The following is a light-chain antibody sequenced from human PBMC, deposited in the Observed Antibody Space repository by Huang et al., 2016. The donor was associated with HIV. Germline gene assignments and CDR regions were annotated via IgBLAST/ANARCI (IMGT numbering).Light chain of an antibody. J-gene: IGKJ2*01. CDR3: QQNHTAPYT. CDR2: AVS. CDR1: QSITTF. V-gene: IGKV1-39*01. Sequence: DIQMTQSPFSLSASVGDRVTISCRASQSITTFLNWYQQTPGKAPNLLIHAVSSLQVGDPSRFSGSESETDFNLTISSLQPVDFAAYYCQQNHTAPYTFGRGTNVEIK.